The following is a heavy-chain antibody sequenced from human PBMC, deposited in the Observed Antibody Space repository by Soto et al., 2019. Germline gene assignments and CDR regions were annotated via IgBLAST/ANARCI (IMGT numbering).Heavy chain of an antibody. D-gene: IGHD6-13*01. CDR2: ISSSGSTI. J-gene: IGHJ6*02. V-gene: IGHV3-11*01. CDR3: ARDRAVKYSSSWYRYYYYGMDV. CDR1: GFTFSDYY. Sequence: QVQLVESGGGLVKPGGSLRLSCAASGFTFSDYYMSWIRQAPGKGLEWVSYISSSGSTIYYADSVKGRFTISRDNAMNSLYLQMNSLRAEYTAVYYCARDRAVKYSSSWYRYYYYGMDVWGQGTTVTVSS.